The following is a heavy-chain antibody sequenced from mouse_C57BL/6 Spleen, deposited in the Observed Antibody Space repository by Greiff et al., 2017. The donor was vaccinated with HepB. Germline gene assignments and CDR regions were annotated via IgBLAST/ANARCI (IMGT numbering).Heavy chain of an antibody. CDR3: ARKGYYDYDDYAMDY. CDR1: GYTFTGYW. V-gene: IGHV1-9*01. J-gene: IGHJ4*01. Sequence: QVQLQQSGAELMKPGASVKLSCKATGYTFTGYWIEWVKQRPGHGLEWIGEILPGSGSTNYNEKFKGKATFTADTASNTAYMQHSSLTTEDTAIYYCARKGYYDYDDYAMDYWGQGTSVTVSS. D-gene: IGHD2-4*01. CDR2: ILPGSGST.